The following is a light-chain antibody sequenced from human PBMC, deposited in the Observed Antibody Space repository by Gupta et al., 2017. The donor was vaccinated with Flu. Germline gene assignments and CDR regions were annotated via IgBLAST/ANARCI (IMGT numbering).Light chain of an antibody. V-gene: IGLV1-44*01. CDR2: SDN. CDR3: AAWDGSLNGWV. CDR1: SSNLGSNT. Sequence: QSVLTQPPSASGTPGPTVTISCSGSSSNLGSNTVNWYRQVSGMAPTLRSYSDNERRSWVPDRFSGSKAGTSDFLAISGLQAEDEADVDGAAWDGSLNGWVFGTGTTVTVL. J-gene: IGLJ1*01.